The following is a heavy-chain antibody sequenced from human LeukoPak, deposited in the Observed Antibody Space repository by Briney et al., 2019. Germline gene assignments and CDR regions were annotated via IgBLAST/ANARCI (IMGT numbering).Heavy chain of an antibody. CDR3: ARAYSMVRGVILSAFDY. CDR1: GGSFSGYY. V-gene: IGHV4-34*01. Sequence: SEALSLTCAVYGGSFSGYYWSWIRQPPGKGLEWIGEINHSGSTNYNPSPKSRVTISVDTSKNQFSLKLSSVTAADTAVYYCARAYSMVRGVILSAFDYWGQGTLVTVSS. J-gene: IGHJ4*02. D-gene: IGHD3-10*01. CDR2: INHSGST.